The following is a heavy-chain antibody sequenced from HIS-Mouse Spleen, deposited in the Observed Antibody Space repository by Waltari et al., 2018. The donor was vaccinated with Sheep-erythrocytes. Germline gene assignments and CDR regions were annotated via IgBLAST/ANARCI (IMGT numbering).Heavy chain of an antibody. CDR2: IMSSSDTK. D-gene: IGHD6-13*01. CDR1: GFTFSSYS. Sequence: EVQLVESGGGLVQPGGSLRLSCAASGFTFSSYSMNWVRQAPGKGLEGVSYIMSSSDTKYYADSVKGRFTISRDNAKNSLYLQMNSLRAEDTAVYYCARDRQPYSSSFDYWGQGTLVTVSS. CDR3: ARDRQPYSSSFDY. V-gene: IGHV3-48*01. J-gene: IGHJ4*02.